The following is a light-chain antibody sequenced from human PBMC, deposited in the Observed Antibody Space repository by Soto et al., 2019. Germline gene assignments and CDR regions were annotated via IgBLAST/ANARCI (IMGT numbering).Light chain of an antibody. CDR2: GAS. CDR3: QPYNNWLSIT. CDR1: QSVSSN. Sequence: EIVMTQSPATLSVSPGERATLSCRASQSVSSNLAWYQQKPGQAPRLLIYGASTRATGIQARFSGSRSGTEFTLTISSLQSEDFAVYYCQPYNNWLSITFGQGTRLEIK. V-gene: IGKV3-15*01. J-gene: IGKJ5*01.